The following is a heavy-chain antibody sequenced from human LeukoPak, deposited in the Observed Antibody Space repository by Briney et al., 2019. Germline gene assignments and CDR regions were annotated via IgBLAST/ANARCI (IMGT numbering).Heavy chain of an antibody. V-gene: IGHV3-9*01. D-gene: IGHD3-22*01. CDR3: AKDTGRTYYYDSSGFFDY. Sequence: GRSLRLSCVASGFTFDDYAMHWVRQAPGKGLEWVSGISWNSGSIGYADSVKGRFTISRDNAKNSLYLQMNSLRAEDTALYYCAKDTGRTYYYDSSGFFDYWGQGTLVTVSS. J-gene: IGHJ4*02. CDR1: GFTFDDYA. CDR2: ISWNSGSI.